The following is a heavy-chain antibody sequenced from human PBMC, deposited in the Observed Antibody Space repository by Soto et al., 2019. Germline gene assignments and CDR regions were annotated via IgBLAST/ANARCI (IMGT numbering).Heavy chain of an antibody. J-gene: IGHJ4*02. CDR2: INAGNGNT. CDR1: GYTFTSYA. D-gene: IGHD6-13*01. CDR3: ARDVAAADY. V-gene: IGHV1-3*05. Sequence: QVQLVQSGAEEKKPGASVKVSCKASGYTFTSYAMHWVRQAPGQRLECMGWINAGNGNTKYSQKFQGRVTITRDTSASAAYIDLSSLRAEDTAVYSCARDVAAADYWGQGTLVTVSS.